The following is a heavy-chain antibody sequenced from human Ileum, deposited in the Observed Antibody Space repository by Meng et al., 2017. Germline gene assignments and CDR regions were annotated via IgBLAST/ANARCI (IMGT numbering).Heavy chain of an antibody. J-gene: IGHJ5*02. CDR1: GNHFTTYY. CDR2: TNPSGGST. V-gene: IGHV1-46*01. D-gene: IGHD3-22*01. CDR3: ARDPRKTSSNYYDSSRGWFDP. Sequence: QVTLVQAGAVGKKPGASVKVSFKASGNHFTTYYMHWVRQAPGQGLEWMGITNPSGGSTSYAQKFQGRVTMTRDTSTSTVYMELSSLRSEDTAVYYCARDPRKTSSNYYDSSRGWFDPWGQGTLVTVSS.